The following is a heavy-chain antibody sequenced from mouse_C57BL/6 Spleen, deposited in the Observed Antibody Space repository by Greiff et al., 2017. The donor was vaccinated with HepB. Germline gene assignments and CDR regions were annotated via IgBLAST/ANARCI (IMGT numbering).Heavy chain of an antibody. V-gene: IGHV1-69*01. D-gene: IGHD2-2*01. CDR2: IDPSDSYT. CDR1: GYTFTSYW. J-gene: IGHJ4*01. Sequence: QVQLQQPGAELVMPGASVKLSCKASGYTFTSYWMHWVKQRPGQGLEWIGEIDPSDSYTNYNQKFKGKSTLTVDKSSSTAYMQLSSLTSEDSAVYDCAKRGNDVFYAMDYWGQGTSVTVSS. CDR3: AKRGNDVFYAMDY.